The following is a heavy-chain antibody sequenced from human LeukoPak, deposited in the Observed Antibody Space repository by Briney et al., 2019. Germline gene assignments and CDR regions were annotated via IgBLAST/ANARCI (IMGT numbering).Heavy chain of an antibody. Sequence: PGGSLRLSCAASGSTFSRHSMNWDRQAPGKGLEWVSYISSGSSYIYYADSVKGRFTISRDNAENSLYLQMNSLRGEDTAVYYCARGGLNYADASDIWGQGTMVTVSP. CDR1: GSTFSRHS. J-gene: IGHJ3*02. D-gene: IGHD4-11*01. CDR2: ISSGSSYI. CDR3: ARGGLNYADASDI. V-gene: IGHV3-21*01.